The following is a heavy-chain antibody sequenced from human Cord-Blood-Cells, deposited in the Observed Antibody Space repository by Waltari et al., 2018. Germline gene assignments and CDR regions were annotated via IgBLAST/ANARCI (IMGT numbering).Heavy chain of an antibody. D-gene: IGHD3-3*01. CDR3: ARLDFWSGYYDY. Sequence: QLQLQESGPGLVKPSETLSLTFTVSGGSISSSSYSWGWIRQPPGKGLGWIGSIYYSGSTYYNPSLKSRVTISVDTSKNQFSLKLSSVTAADTAVYYCARLDFWSGYYDYWGQGTLVTVSS. CDR1: GGSISSSSYS. J-gene: IGHJ4*02. CDR2: IYYSGST. V-gene: IGHV4-39*01.